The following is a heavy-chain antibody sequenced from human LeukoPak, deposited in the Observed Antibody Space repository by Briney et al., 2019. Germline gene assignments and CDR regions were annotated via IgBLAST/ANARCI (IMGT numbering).Heavy chain of an antibody. CDR2: ISYDGSNK. CDR1: GFTFSSYT. D-gene: IGHD3-22*01. Sequence: PGGSLRLSCAASGFTFSSYTMHWVRQAPGKGLEWVAVISYDGSNKYYADSVKGRSTISRDNSKNTLYLQMNSLRAEDTAVYYCAREGYYDSSGDDYWGQGTLVTVSS. CDR3: AREGYYDSSGDDY. J-gene: IGHJ4*02. V-gene: IGHV3-30*04.